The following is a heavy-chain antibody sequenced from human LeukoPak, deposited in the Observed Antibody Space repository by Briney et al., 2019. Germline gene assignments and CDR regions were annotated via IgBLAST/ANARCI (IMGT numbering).Heavy chain of an antibody. V-gene: IGHV3-53*01. CDR2: IYSSGGT. Sequence: PGGSLRLSCTASGFTVSINYMSWVRQAPGKGLEWVSVIYSSGGTSYADSVKGRFTISRDNSKNTLSLQMNSLRAEDTAVYYCATFYGSWIGRAFDIWGQGTMVTVSS. J-gene: IGHJ3*02. D-gene: IGHD3-10*01. CDR1: GFTVSINY. CDR3: ATFYGSWIGRAFDI.